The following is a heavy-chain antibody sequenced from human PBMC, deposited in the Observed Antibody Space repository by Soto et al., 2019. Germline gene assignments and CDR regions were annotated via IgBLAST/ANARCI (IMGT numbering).Heavy chain of an antibody. V-gene: IGHV4-39*01. D-gene: IGHD6-13*01. Sequence: PSETLSLTCTVSGGSISSSGYYWARIRQPPGKGLEWIGSIYYSGSTYYNPSLKSRVTISVDTSKNQFSLKLSSVTAADTAVYYCARQQLAYVWFDPWGQGTLVTVSS. CDR1: GGSISSSGYY. CDR3: ARQQLAYVWFDP. J-gene: IGHJ5*02. CDR2: IYYSGST.